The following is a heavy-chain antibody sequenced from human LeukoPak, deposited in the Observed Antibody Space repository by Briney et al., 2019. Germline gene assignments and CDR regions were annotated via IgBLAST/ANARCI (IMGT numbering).Heavy chain of an antibody. Sequence: SETLSLTCAVYGGSFSGYYWSWIRQPPGKGLEWIGEINHSGSTNYNPSLKSRVTISVDTSKNQFSLKLSSVTAADTAVYYCARRSRGLLWFGDSHNWFDPWGQGTLVTVSS. CDR2: INHSGST. D-gene: IGHD3-10*01. V-gene: IGHV4-34*01. J-gene: IGHJ5*02. CDR3: ARRSRGLLWFGDSHNWFDP. CDR1: GGSFSGYY.